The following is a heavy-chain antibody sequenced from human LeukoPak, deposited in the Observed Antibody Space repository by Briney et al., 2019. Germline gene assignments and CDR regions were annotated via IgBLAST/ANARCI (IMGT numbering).Heavy chain of an antibody. CDR3: AKDSLGYCSGSDCYDPYYFDH. CDR2: ISGRDAST. J-gene: IGHJ4*02. D-gene: IGHD2-15*01. CDR1: GFSLSSLA. Sequence: PGGSLRLSCAVSGFSLSSLAMDCVRPAPGEALEWVSGISGRDASTYYADSVKGRFTISRDNSESILYLQMNSLRAEDAAVSYCAKDSLGYCSGSDCYDPYYFDHWGQGALVTVSS. V-gene: IGHV3-23*01.